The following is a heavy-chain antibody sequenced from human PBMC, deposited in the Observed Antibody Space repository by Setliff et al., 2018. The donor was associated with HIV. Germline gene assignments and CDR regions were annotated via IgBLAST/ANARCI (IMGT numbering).Heavy chain of an antibody. CDR2: IYHSGGT. J-gene: IGHJ4*02. Sequence: SETLSLTCAVSGYSISSGYYWGWIRQPPGRGLEWIGNIYHSGGTPYNPSLRSRVTISVDTSKNHFSLKLSSVTAADTAVFYCARVPFTTGFDYWGQGILVTVPQ. CDR1: GYSISSGYY. CDR3: ARVPFTTGFDY. V-gene: IGHV4-38-2*01. D-gene: IGHD3-3*01.